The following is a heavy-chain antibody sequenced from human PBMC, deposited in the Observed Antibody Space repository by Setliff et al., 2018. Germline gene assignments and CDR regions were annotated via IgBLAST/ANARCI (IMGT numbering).Heavy chain of an antibody. CDR3: AKDSGSSGWYVDY. V-gene: IGHV3-43D*03. J-gene: IGHJ4*02. CDR1: GFTFDDYA. D-gene: IGHD6-19*01. CDR2: ISWDGGSS. Sequence: LSLSCAASGFTFDDYAMHWVRQAPGKGLEWVSLISWDGGSSYYADSVKGRFTISRDNSKNSLYLQMNSLRAEDTALYYCAKDSGSSGWYVDYWGQGTLVTVSS.